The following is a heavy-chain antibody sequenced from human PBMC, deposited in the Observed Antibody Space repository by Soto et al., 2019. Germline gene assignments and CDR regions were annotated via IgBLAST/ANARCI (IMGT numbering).Heavy chain of an antibody. J-gene: IGHJ4*02. CDR1: GYTFTSYG. CDR3: ARSHDYYGSGTSELPDY. V-gene: IGHV1-18*01. Sequence: ASVKVSCKASGYTFTSYGISWVRQAPGQGLEWMGWISAYNGNTNYAQKLQGRVTMTTDTSTSTAYMELRSLRSDDTAVYYCARSHDYYGSGTSELPDYWGQGTLVTVSS. CDR2: ISAYNGNT. D-gene: IGHD3-10*01.